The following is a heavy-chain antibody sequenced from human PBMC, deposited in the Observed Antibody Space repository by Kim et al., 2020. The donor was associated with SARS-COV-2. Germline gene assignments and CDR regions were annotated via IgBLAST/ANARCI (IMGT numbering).Heavy chain of an antibody. CDR2: TI. D-gene: IGHD3-3*01. CDR3: ASHLDDAFDI. Sequence: TIYYADSVQGRFNISRDNAKNSLYLQMTSLRAEDTAVYYCASHLDDAFDIWGQGTMVTVSS. J-gene: IGHJ3*02. V-gene: IGHV3-48*04.